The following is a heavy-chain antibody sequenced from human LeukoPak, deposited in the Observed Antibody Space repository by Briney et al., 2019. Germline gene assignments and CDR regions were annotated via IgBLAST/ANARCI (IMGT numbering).Heavy chain of an antibody. V-gene: IGHV4-34*01. CDR1: GGSFSGYY. CDR2: INHSGST. CDR3: ARSYYYGMDV. J-gene: IGHJ6*02. Sequence: SETLSLTCAVYGGSFSGYYWSWIRQPPGKGLEWIGEINHSGSTNYNPSLKSRVTISVDTSKNRFSLKLSSVTAADTAVYYCARSYYYGMDVWGQGTTVTVSS.